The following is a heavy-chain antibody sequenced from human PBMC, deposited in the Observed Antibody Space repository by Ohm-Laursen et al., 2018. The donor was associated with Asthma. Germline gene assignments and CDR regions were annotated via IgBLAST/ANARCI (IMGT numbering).Heavy chain of an antibody. CDR1: GASISNFY. J-gene: IGHJ6*02. V-gene: IGHV4-59*07. CDR3: ARAPNVLRFLEWFSPNEDYGMDV. CDR2: IYYGGST. D-gene: IGHD3-3*01. Sequence: SDTLSLTCTVSGASISNFYWNWLRQPPGKGLEWIGYIYYGGSTNYNPSLKSRVTISVDTSKNQFSLKLSSVTAADTAVYYCARAPNVLRFLEWFSPNEDYGMDVWGQGTTVTVSS.